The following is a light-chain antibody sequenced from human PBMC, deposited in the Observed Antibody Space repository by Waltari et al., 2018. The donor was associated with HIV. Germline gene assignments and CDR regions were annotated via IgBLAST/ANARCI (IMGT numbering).Light chain of an antibody. CDR1: DTDVGTYNS. J-gene: IGLJ3*02. V-gene: IGLV2-14*01. Sequence: QSALTQPASVSGSPGQSLTLSCTGTDTDVGTYNSISWFQHHPGKAPKLIISEVSNRPSGVSHRFSGSKSGNTASLIISGLQAEDEASYYCTSYTTTNTWVFGGGTNLTVL. CDR3: TSYTTTNTWV. CDR2: EVS.